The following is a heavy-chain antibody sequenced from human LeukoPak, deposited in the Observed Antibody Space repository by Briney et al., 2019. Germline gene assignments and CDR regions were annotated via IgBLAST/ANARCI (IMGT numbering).Heavy chain of an antibody. J-gene: IGHJ4*02. CDR2: ISSSADRT. V-gene: IGHV3-23*01. Sequence: GGSLRLSCAASGFTFSSYAMSWVRQAPGKGLEWVSAISSSADRTYYADSVKGRFTISRDNSRNTVYLQMNSLRAEDTAVYYCARAPTGDYGDYSFDYWGQGTLVTVSS. CDR3: ARAPTGDYGDYSFDY. D-gene: IGHD4-17*01. CDR1: GFTFSSYA.